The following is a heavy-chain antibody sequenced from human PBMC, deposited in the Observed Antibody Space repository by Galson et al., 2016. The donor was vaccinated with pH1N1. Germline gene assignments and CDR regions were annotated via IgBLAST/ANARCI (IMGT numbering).Heavy chain of an antibody. D-gene: IGHD4-17*01. CDR3: AKSPLFYGDYVGLDV. Sequence: SLRLSCAASGFTFSSYGMHWVRQAPGKGLKWVSVISYDGTNKYYADSVKGRFTISRDNSKNTLYLQMNSLRAEDTAVYYCAKSPLFYGDYVGLDVWGQGTTVTVSS. V-gene: IGHV3-30*18. CDR1: GFTFSSYG. J-gene: IGHJ6*02. CDR2: ISYDGTNK.